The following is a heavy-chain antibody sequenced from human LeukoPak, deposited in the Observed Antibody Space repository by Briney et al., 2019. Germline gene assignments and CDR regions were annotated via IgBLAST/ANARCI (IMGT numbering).Heavy chain of an antibody. D-gene: IGHD2-2*01. V-gene: IGHV1-69*13. Sequence: ASVKVSCKASGGTFSSYAISWVRQAPGQGLEWMGGIIPIFGTANYAQKFQGRVTITADESTSTAYMELSSLRAEDTAVYYCARERYCSSTSCPNWFDPWGQGTLVTVSS. CDR3: ARERYCSSTSCPNWFDP. CDR2: IIPIFGTA. J-gene: IGHJ5*02. CDR1: GGTFSSYA.